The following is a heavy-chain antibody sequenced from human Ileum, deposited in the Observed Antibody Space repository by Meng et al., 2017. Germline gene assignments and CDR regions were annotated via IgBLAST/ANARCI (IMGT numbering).Heavy chain of an antibody. CDR3: ARAPKYCTNAVCSRPLDS. V-gene: IGHV4-30-4*01. J-gene: IGHJ4*02. Sequence: QVQLQESCPRLVKPSQTLSLTCTVSGGSISSGDYYWSWVRQSPGKGPEWIGYIYSNGNTYSNPSLRGRLMISIDTSKNQFSLKLSSVTAADTAVYYCARAPKYCTNAVCSRPLDSWGQGTLVTVSS. D-gene: IGHD2-8*01. CDR1: GGSISSGDYY. CDR2: IYSNGNT.